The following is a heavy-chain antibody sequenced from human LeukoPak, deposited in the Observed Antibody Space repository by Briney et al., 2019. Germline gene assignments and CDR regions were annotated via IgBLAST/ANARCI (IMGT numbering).Heavy chain of an antibody. Sequence: DCTYQDYPDSVRGRFTFSTDSSKTTLYLQMTSLREEDTAVYYCAKAFRRRGLDIRGRYFDSWGQGSLVTVSS. D-gene: IGHD3-16*01. CDR2: DCTYQ. V-gene: IGHV3-30*04. J-gene: IGHJ4*02. CDR3: AKAFRRRGLDIRGRYFDS.